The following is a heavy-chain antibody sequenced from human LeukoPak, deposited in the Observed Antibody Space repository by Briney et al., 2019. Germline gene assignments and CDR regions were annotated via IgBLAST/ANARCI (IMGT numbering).Heavy chain of an antibody. J-gene: IGHJ4*02. CDR2: IYSGGST. CDR1: GFTVSSNY. Sequence: PGGSLRLSCAASGFTVSSNYMSWVRHAPGKGLEWVSVIYSGGSTYYADSVKGRFTISRDNSKNTLYLQMNSLRAEDTAVYYCANGGGVVPAGYYFDYWGQGTLVTVSS. CDR3: ANGGGVVPAGYYFDY. V-gene: IGHV3-53*01. D-gene: IGHD2-2*01.